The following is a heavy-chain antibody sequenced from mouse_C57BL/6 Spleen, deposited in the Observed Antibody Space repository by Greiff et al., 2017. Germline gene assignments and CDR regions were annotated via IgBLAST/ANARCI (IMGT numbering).Heavy chain of an antibody. CDR3: ARSYGSSFSYWYFDV. D-gene: IGHD1-1*01. CDR1: GYTFTSYW. Sequence: VQLQQPGAELVMPGASVKLSCKASGYTFTSYWMHWVKQRPGQGLEWIGEIDPSDSYTNYNQKFKGKSTLTVDKSSSTAYMQLSSLTSEDSAVYYWARSYGSSFSYWYFDVWGTGTTVTVSS. V-gene: IGHV1-69*01. CDR2: IDPSDSYT. J-gene: IGHJ1*03.